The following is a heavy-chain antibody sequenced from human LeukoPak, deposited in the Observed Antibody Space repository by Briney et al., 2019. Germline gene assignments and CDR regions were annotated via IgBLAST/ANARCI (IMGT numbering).Heavy chain of an antibody. CDR3: ARDPRMYQLLYYLDY. D-gene: IGHD2-2*01. Sequence: GGSLRLSCTTSVFPFSRYSMNWVRQAPGKGLEWVSYISSSSSTIYYADSVKGRFTISRDNAKNSLYLQMNSLRAEDTAVYYCARDPRMYQLLYYLDYWGQGTLVTVSS. J-gene: IGHJ4*02. V-gene: IGHV3-48*04. CDR2: ISSSSSTI. CDR1: VFPFSRYS.